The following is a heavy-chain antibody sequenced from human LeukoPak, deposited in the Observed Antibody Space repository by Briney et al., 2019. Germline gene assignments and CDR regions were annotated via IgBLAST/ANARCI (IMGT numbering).Heavy chain of an antibody. CDR3: AKGTVRGVYNYYMDV. Sequence: PGGSQRLSCAASGFTFASYAMTWVRQAPGKGLEWVSGISGSGGSTYYADSVKGRFTISRDNSKNTLYLQMNSLRAEDTAVYYCAKGTVRGVYNYYMDVWGKGTTVTVSS. D-gene: IGHD3-10*01. CDR2: ISGSGGST. J-gene: IGHJ6*03. CDR1: GFTFASYA. V-gene: IGHV3-23*01.